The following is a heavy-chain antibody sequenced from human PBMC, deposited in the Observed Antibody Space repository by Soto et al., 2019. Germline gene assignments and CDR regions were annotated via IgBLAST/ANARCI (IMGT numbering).Heavy chain of an antibody. D-gene: IGHD3-22*01. CDR1: ESIDVSYC. V-gene: IGHV3-74*01. Sequence: PLRLCCAASESIDVSYCRHWIRKAPGKGLVWVSRINGDGSGRSHADSVKGRFTISRDNAKNSLYLQMNSLRAEDTAVYYCARGDYYDSSGPFSDAFDIWGQGTMVTVSS. J-gene: IGHJ3*02. CDR3: ARGDYYDSSGPFSDAFDI. CDR2: INGDGSGR.